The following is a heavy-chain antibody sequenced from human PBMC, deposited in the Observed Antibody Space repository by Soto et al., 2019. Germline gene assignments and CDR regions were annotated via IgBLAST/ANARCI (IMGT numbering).Heavy chain of an antibody. J-gene: IGHJ6*02. CDR3: TGGENDYNYYYYFPTDV. Sequence: EVQLVESGGGLVQPGGSLKLSCAASGFAFSGSAMHWVRQASGKGLEWVGRIRSKPNSYATAYAASVKGRFTVSRDDSKNILYLQMNSLKTEDTAVYYCTGGENDYNYYYYFPTDVWGQGTTVTVSS. CDR1: GFAFSGSA. V-gene: IGHV3-73*02. D-gene: IGHD4-4*01. CDR2: IRSKPNSYAT.